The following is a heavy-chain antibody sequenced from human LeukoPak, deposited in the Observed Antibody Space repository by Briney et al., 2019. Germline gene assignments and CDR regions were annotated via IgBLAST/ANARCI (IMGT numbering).Heavy chain of an antibody. CDR2: IYTSGST. V-gene: IGHV4-4*09. CDR1: GDSISSYY. CDR3: ARHADTAMDPFDY. D-gene: IGHD5-18*01. J-gene: IGHJ4*02. Sequence: SETLSLTCTVSGDSISSYYWSWIRQPPGKGLEWVGYIYTSGSTNYNPSLKSRVTISVDTSKNQFSLKLSSVTAADTAVYYCARHADTAMDPFDYWGQGTLVTVSS.